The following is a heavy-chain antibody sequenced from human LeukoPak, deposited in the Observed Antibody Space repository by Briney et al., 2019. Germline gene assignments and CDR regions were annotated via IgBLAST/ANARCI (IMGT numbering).Heavy chain of an antibody. CDR2: ISGSGGST. D-gene: IGHD3-9*01. V-gene: IGHV3-23*01. CDR3: AKSPQVLRYFDWLLSGAYFDY. J-gene: IGHJ4*02. CDR1: GFTFSSYA. Sequence: PGGSLRLSCAASGFTFSSYAMSWVRQAPGKGLEWVSAISGSGGSTYYADSVKGRFTISRDNSKNTLYLQMNSLRAEDTAVYYCAKSPQVLRYFDWLLSGAYFDYWGQGTLVTVSS.